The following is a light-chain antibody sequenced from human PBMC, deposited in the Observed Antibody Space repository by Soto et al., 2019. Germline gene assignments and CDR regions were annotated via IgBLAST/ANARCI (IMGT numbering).Light chain of an antibody. CDR3: CSFADFTYV. Sequence: QSALTQPASLSGSPGQSITIACTGTSTDIGSYELVSWYQQHPGTAPKLIIYEVTKRPSGVSTRFSGSKSGNTASLTISGLQAVDEADYYCCSFADFTYVFGTGTKVTVL. CDR1: STDIGSYEL. V-gene: IGLV2-23*02. CDR2: EVT. J-gene: IGLJ1*01.